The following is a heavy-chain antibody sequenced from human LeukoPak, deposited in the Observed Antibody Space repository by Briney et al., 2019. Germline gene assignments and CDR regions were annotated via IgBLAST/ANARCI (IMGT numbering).Heavy chain of an antibody. J-gene: IGHJ3*01. CDR3: ARVNTYYYGSGFSRAFHL. CDR2: MNRNSGNT. Sequence: ASVKVSCKASGYAFTSYDINWVRQATGQGLEWMGCMNRNSGNTGYAQKFQGRVTMTRNTSTATAYMELSSLKSEDTAVYYCARVNTYYYGSGFSRAFHLWGQGTMVTVSS. CDR1: GYAFTSYD. V-gene: IGHV1-8*01. D-gene: IGHD3-10*01.